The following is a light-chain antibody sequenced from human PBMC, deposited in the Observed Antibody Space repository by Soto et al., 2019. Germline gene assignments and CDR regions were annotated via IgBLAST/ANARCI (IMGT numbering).Light chain of an antibody. CDR2: AAS. V-gene: IGKV1-27*01. J-gene: IGKJ4*01. CDR3: QKYDSVPLT. CDR1: QGINNF. Sequence: DIQMTQSPSSLSASVGDRVTITCRASQGINNFVAWYQQKPGEVPKLLIYAASTLQSGVPSRFSGSGFGTDFVLTISSPEPEDGATYYCQKYDSVPLTFGGGTRVEIK.